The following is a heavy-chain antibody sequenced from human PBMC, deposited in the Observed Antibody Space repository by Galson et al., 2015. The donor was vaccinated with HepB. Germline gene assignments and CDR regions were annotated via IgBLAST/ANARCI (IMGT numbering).Heavy chain of an antibody. V-gene: IGHV1-3*01. Sequence: SVKVSCKASGYTFTSYAMHWVRQAPGQRLEWMGWINAGNGNTKYSQKFQGRVTITRDTSASTAYMELSSLRSEDTAVYYCARAEWFGELGFDYCGQGTLVTVSS. CDR3: ARAEWFGELGFDY. CDR1: GYTFTSYA. J-gene: IGHJ4*02. CDR2: INAGNGNT. D-gene: IGHD3-10*01.